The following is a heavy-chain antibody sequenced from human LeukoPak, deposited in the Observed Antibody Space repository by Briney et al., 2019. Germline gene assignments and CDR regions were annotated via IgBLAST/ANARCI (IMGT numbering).Heavy chain of an antibody. CDR1: GFPFDDKA. CDR2: ISRNSDST. V-gene: IGHV3-9*03. D-gene: IGHD1-26*01. J-gene: IGHJ4*02. Sequence: GRSLRLSCAASGFPFDDKAMHWVRQAPGKGLEWVAGISRNSDSTGYADSVKGRFIISRDNAKNSLYLQMNSLRAEDMALYYCVKDIGSGSYRYGGYFDYWGQGTLVTVSS. CDR3: VKDIGSGSYRYGGYFDY.